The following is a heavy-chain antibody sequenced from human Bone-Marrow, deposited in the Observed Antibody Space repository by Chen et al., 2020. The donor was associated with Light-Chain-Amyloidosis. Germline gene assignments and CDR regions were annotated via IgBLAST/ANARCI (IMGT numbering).Heavy chain of an antibody. V-gene: IGHV3-74*01. J-gene: IGHJ4*02. CDR3: VRGTSGGYGLFDQ. D-gene: IGHD2-2*01. CDR2: ISPDGNTT. CDR1: EFTFSSYW. Sequence: EVRVVESGGGLVQPGGSLRLSCAASEFTFSSYWMHWVRQTPGKGLVWVSRISPDGNTTYYADSVKGRFTISRDNAKNTLFLQMNSLRVEDTAVYFCVRGTSGGYGLFDQWGQGPLVTVSS.